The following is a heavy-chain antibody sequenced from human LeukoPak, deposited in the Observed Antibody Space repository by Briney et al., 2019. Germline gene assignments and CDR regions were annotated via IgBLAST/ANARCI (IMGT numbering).Heavy chain of an antibody. CDR3: ARARVREMATV. J-gene: IGHJ4*02. V-gene: IGHV4-31*03. D-gene: IGHD5-24*01. Sequence: SETLSLTCTVSGGSISSGGYYWSWIRQHPGKGLEWIGYIYYSGSTYYNPSLKSRVTISVDTSKNQFSLKLSSVTAADTAAYYCARARVREMATVWGQGTLVTVSS. CDR1: GGSISSGGYY. CDR2: IYYSGST.